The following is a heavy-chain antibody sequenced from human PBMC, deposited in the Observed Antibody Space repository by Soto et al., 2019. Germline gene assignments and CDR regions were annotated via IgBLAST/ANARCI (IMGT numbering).Heavy chain of an antibody. D-gene: IGHD6-19*01. CDR1: GGSISSGGFS. J-gene: IGHJ4*02. CDR2: IYHSGST. CDR3: ASRVSDYFDY. Sequence: QLQLQESGSRLVKASQTLSLTCAVSGGSISSGGFSCNWIRQPPGKGLEWIGYIYHSGSTYFNPSLKRRVTLSVDRSTTQFSLKLSSVTAADTAVYYWASRVSDYFDYWGQGTPVTVSS. V-gene: IGHV4-30-2*01.